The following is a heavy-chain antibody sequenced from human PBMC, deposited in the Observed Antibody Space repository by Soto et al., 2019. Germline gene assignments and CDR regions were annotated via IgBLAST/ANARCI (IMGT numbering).Heavy chain of an antibody. V-gene: IGHV1-18*01. D-gene: IGHD2-2*01. CDR2: ISAYNGNT. Sequence: QVQLVQSGAEVKKPGASVKVSCKASGYTFTSYGISWVRQAPGQGLEWMGWISAYNGNTNYAQKLQGRVTMTTDTSTSTAYMELRSLRSDETAVYYCARDIVVVPAAMLDYYYGMDVWGQGTTVTVSS. CDR3: ARDIVVVPAAMLDYYYGMDV. CDR1: GYTFTSYG. J-gene: IGHJ6*02.